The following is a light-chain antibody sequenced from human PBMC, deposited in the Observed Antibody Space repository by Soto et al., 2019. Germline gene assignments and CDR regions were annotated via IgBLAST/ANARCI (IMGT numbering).Light chain of an antibody. CDR1: SSDVGGYNY. CDR2: DVS. CDR3: CSYTSSSPPWV. Sequence: QSVLTQPASVSGSPGQSITIFCTGTSSDVGGYNYVSWYQQHPGKAPKLMIYDVSDRPSGVSNRFSASKSGNTASLTISGPQAKDKADYYFCSYTSSSPPWVFGTGPKVTAL. J-gene: IGLJ1*01. V-gene: IGLV2-14*03.